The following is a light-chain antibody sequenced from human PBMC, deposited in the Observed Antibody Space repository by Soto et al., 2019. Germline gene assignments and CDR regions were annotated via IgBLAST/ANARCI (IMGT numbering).Light chain of an antibody. J-gene: IGKJ1*01. CDR2: DAS. V-gene: IGKV1-5*01. CDR3: QQFNSYPRT. CDR1: QSINTW. Sequence: DIQMTQSPSALSASVGDRVTITCRASQSINTWLAWYQQKPGKGPKLLIYDASSLESGVPSRFSGSGSGTEFTLTISSLQPDDFATYYCQQFNSYPRTFGQGTKVDIK.